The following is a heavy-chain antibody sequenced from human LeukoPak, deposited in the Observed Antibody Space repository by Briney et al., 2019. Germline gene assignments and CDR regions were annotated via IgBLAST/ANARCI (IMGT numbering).Heavy chain of an antibody. V-gene: IGHV4-59*12. D-gene: IGHD3-3*01. J-gene: IGHJ6*02. CDR3: ARDRYDSYPMDA. Sequence: SETLSLTCTVSGGSISSYYWSWIRQPPGKGLEWIGYIYYSGRTYYNPSLKSRVTISVDTSKNQFSLKLSSVTAADTAVYYCARDRYDSYPMDAWGQGTTVTVSS. CDR1: GGSISSYY. CDR2: IYYSGRT.